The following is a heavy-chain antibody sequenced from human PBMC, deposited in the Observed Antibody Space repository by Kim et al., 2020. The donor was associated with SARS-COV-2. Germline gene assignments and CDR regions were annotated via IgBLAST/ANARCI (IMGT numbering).Heavy chain of an antibody. J-gene: IGHJ6*02. Sequence: GGSLRLSCAASGFTFSSYGMHWVRQAPGKGLEWVAVISYDGSNKYYADSVKGRFTISRDNSKNTLYLQMNSLRAEDTAVYYCANDPLRYFDWLPYYYYYYGMDVWGQGTTVTVSS. CDR2: ISYDGSNK. D-gene: IGHD3-9*01. V-gene: IGHV3-30*18. CDR3: ANDPLRYFDWLPYYYYYYGMDV. CDR1: GFTFSSYG.